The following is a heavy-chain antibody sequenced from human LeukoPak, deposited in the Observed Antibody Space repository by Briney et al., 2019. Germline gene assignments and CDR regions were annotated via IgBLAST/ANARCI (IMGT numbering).Heavy chain of an antibody. CDR1: GFTFSTYW. J-gene: IGHJ4*02. CDR3: ARDPESSSFDL. D-gene: IGHD6-13*01. Sequence: GGSLRLSCAASGFTFSTYWMSWVRQTPEKGLEFVANIDQGGSVRNYMDSLKGRCTISRDNAKKSLYLEINSLRADDTAVYYWARDPESSSFDLWGRGALVTVSS. CDR2: IDQGGSVR. V-gene: IGHV3-7*01.